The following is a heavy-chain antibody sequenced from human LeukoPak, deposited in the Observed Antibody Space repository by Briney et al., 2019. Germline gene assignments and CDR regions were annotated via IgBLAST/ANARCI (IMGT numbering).Heavy chain of an antibody. CDR3: ARKRPRDAFDI. CDR1: VFTVSSNY. CDR2: IYSGGST. Sequence: GGSLRLSCAASVFTVSSNYMSWVRQAPGKGLEWVSVIYSGGSTYYADSVKGRFTIYRDNSKNTLYLQMNSLRAEDTAVYYCARKRPRDAFDIWGQGTMVTVSS. V-gene: IGHV3-66*02. D-gene: IGHD6-6*01. J-gene: IGHJ3*02.